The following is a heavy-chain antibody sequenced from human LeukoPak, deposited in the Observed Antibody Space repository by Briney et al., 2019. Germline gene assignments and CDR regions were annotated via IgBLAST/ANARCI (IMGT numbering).Heavy chain of an antibody. CDR3: GKTTVGYSSGQKPAWPVDY. J-gene: IGHJ4*02. CDR1: GFHFDCQA. D-gene: IGHD5-18*01. V-gene: IGHV3-23*01. CDR2: LFGSGGRL. Sequence: GGPVRHSCEASGFHFDCQAMYGLPHARGEALEWFVHLFGSGGRLHSPHHEKGQFTISRDNSRNTVYLQINSLRAEDTAVYYCGKTTVGYSSGQKPAWPVDYWGQGTLVTVSS.